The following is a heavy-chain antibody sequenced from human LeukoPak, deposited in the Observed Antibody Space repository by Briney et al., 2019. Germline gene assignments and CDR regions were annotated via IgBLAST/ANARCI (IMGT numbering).Heavy chain of an antibody. CDR3: ARSDRFQTGITMVREAYRD. D-gene: IGHD3-10*01. CDR2: IYYSGST. Sequence: PSETLSLTCTVSGGSISSYYWSWIRQPPGKGLEWIGYIYYSGSTNYNPSLKSRVTVSVDTSKNQFSLKLSSVTAADTAVYYCARSDRFQTGITMVREAYRDWGQGTLVTVSS. CDR1: GGSISSYY. J-gene: IGHJ4*02. V-gene: IGHV4-59*08.